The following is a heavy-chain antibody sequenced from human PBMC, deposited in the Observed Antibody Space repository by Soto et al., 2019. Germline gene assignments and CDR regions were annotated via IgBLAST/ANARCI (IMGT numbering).Heavy chain of an antibody. Sequence: PGGSLRLSCAASGFTFSNAWMNWVRQAPGKGLEWVGRIKTRTDGGTTDFGEPVKGRFTTSRDDSENMLYLQMNSLTTEDTAVYYCTLERGYSASRYFDYWGPGILVTVSS. CDR3: TLERGYSASRYFDY. CDR2: IKTRTDGGTT. D-gene: IGHD2-21*01. CDR1: GFTFSNAW. J-gene: IGHJ4*02. V-gene: IGHV3-15*07.